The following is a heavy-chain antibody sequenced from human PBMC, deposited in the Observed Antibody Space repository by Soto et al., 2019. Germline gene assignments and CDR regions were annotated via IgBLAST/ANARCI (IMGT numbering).Heavy chain of an antibody. CDR1: GFTFSSYG. D-gene: IGHD4-4*01. Sequence: QVQLVESGGGVVQPGRSLRLSCAASGFTFSSYGMHWVRQAPGKGLEWVAVISYDGSNKYYADSVKGRFTISRDNSKNTLYPQMNSLRAEDTAVYYCAKDSGVYSNYGSDWGQGTLVTVSS. CDR3: AKDSGVYSNYGSD. V-gene: IGHV3-30*18. CDR2: ISYDGSNK. J-gene: IGHJ4*02.